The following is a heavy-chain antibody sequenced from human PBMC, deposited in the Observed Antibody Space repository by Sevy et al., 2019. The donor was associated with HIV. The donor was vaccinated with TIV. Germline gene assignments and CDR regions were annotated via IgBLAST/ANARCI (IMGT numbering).Heavy chain of an antibody. Sequence: GGSLRLSCAASGFTFSSYAMSWVRQAPGKGLEWVSAISGSGGSTYYADSVKGRFTISRDNSKNTLDLQMNSLRAEDTAVYYCAKALFRTYYYDSSGAFDIWGQGTMVTVSS. CDR1: GFTFSSYA. V-gene: IGHV3-23*01. CDR3: AKALFRTYYYDSSGAFDI. J-gene: IGHJ3*02. CDR2: ISGSGGST. D-gene: IGHD3-22*01.